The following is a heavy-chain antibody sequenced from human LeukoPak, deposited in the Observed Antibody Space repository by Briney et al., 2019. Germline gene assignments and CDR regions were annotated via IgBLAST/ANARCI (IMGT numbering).Heavy chain of an antibody. J-gene: IGHJ6*03. CDR1: GGSISSYY. V-gene: IGHV4-59*08. CDR2: IYYSGST. Sequence: PSETLSLTCTVSGGSISSYYWSWIRQPPGKGLEWIGYIYYSGSTNYNPSLKSRVTISVDTSKNQFSLKLSSVTAADTAVYYCARVASYSAYYMDVWGKRTTVTVSS. CDR3: ARVASYSAYYMDV. D-gene: IGHD1-26*01.